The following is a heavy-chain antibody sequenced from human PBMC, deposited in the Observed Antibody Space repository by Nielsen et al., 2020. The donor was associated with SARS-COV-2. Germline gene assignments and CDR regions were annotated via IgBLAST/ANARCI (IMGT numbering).Heavy chain of an antibody. Sequence: GESLKISCAASGFTFNSYAMHWVRQAPDKGLEWVAVIRSDGSNKYYVDSVKGRFTISRDNSKKTLYLQMNSLRAEDTAVYYCAREITMFGCMDVWGKGTTVTVSS. V-gene: IGHV3-33*01. CDR2: IRSDGSNK. J-gene: IGHJ6*03. D-gene: IGHD3-3*01. CDR3: AREITMFGCMDV. CDR1: GFTFNSYA.